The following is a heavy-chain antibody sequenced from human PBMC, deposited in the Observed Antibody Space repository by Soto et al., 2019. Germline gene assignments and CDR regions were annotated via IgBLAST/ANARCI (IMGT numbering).Heavy chain of an antibody. CDR1: GYTLIMYY. V-gene: IGHV1-46*03. D-gene: IGHD3-22*01. CDR2: INPSGGST. CDR3: ALVYYDSSGYSSPPWFDP. Sequence: ASVKVSCKASGYTLIMYYIHWMRQAPGQGLEWMGLINPSGGSTTYAQKFQGRVTMTRDTSTNTVYMDLSSLKSEDTAVYYCALVYYDSSGYSSPPWFDPWGQGTLVTVSS. J-gene: IGHJ5*02.